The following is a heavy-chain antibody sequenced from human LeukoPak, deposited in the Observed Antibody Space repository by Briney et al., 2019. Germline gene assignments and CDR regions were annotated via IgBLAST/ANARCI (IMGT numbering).Heavy chain of an antibody. CDR1: EFTLGTFS. J-gene: IGHJ4*02. Sequence: GGPLKLSWEPSEFTLGTFSINWSRQAPGKGLEWFSYISSSSSTIYYADSVKGRFTISRDNAKNSLYLQMNSLRAEDTAVYYCASLSTVTTRVDYWGQGTLVTVSS. CDR2: ISSSSSTI. CDR3: ASLSTVTTRVDY. D-gene: IGHD4-17*01. V-gene: IGHV3-48*01.